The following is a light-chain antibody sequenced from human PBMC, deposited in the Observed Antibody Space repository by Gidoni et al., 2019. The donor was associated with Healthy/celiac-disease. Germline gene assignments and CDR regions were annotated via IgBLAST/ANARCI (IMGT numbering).Light chain of an antibody. CDR1: SSNIGAGYD. V-gene: IGLV1-40*01. CDR3: QSYDSSLSAYVV. CDR2: GNS. J-gene: IGLJ2*01. Sequence: QSVLTQPPSVSGAPGQRVTISFTGSSSNIGAGYDVHWYQQLPGTAPKLLLYGNSNRPSGVPDRFSGSKSGTSASLAITGLQAEDEADYYCQSYDSSLSAYVVFGGGTKLTVL.